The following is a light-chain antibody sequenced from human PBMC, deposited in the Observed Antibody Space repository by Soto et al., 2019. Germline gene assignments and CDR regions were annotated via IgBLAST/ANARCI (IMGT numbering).Light chain of an antibody. CDR2: SAS. J-gene: IGKJ1*01. Sequence: EIVMTQSPATLSVSPGERATLSCRASQSVSTNLAWFQQKPGEAPRLLIHSASTRATGVPARVSGSGYGREFPLIISSLQSEDFAVYYCQQYHNWPWTFGQGTKVDIK. V-gene: IGKV3-15*01. CDR3: QQYHNWPWT. CDR1: QSVSTN.